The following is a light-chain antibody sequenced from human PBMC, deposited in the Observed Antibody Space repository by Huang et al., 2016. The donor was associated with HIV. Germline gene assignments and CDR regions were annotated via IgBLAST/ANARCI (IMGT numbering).Light chain of an antibody. V-gene: IGKV1-39*01. CDR2: TTS. CDR1: QRISSY. Sequence: DIQMTQSPSSLSASVGDRVTITCRTSQRISSYLHWFQQKPGKSPQLLIHTTSSLQGGVSSRFSGSGSGTHFTLTINSLQPEDSATYYCQQTYSTPKTFGQGTKLEIK. J-gene: IGKJ2*01. CDR3: QQTYSTPKT.